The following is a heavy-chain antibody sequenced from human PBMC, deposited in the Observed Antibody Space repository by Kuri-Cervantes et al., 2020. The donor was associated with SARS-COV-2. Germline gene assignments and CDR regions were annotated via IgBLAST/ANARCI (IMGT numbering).Heavy chain of an antibody. CDR3: ARDQGSSSWYNLGYYYYGMDV. V-gene: IGHV3-21*01. D-gene: IGHD6-13*01. CDR2: ISSSSSYI. Sequence: GGSLRLSCAASGFTFSSYAMSWVRQAPGKGLEWVSSISSSSSYIYYADSVKGRFTISRDNAKNSLYLQMNSLRAEDTAVYYCARDQGSSSWYNLGYYYYGMDVWGQGTTVTVSS. J-gene: IGHJ6*02. CDR1: GFTFSSYA.